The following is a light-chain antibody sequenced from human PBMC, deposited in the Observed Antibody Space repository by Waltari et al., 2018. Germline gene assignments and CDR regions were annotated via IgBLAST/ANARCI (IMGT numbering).Light chain of an antibody. CDR1: RDDMGGYNS. CDR2: EGT. J-gene: IGLJ2*01. Sequence: QSALTQTASVSGSPGQSITISCTGTRDDMGGYNSVSWYQQHPGKAPKLLIYEGTKRPSGVSDRFSGSKSGDTASLTISGLQPEDEADYYCSSYTSRSTHIFGGGTDLTVL. CDR3: SSYTSRSTHI. V-gene: IGLV2-14*01.